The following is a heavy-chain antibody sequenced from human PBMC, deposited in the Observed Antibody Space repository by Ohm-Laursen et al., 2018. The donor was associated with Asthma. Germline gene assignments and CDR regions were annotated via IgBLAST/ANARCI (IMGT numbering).Heavy chain of an antibody. J-gene: IGHJ1*01. Sequence: GSLRLSCSASGYTFSRYSIHGVRQVPGKGLEWVASISTASTFIYYADSVRGRFTTSRDNAKNSVYLQMNSLRAEDTALYYCERIGPEWELPGREYSLHHWGEGTLVTVSS. V-gene: IGHV3-21*01. D-gene: IGHD1-26*01. CDR2: ISTASTFI. CDR3: ERIGPEWELPGREYSLHH. CDR1: GYTFSRYS.